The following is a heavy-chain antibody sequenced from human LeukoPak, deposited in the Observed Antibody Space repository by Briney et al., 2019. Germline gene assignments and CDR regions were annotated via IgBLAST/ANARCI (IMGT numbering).Heavy chain of an antibody. CDR1: GFTFSSSA. V-gene: IGHV3-23*01. D-gene: IGHD2-21*01. CDR3: AKDDTYSDAYDI. CDR2: ISGSGGST. Sequence: GGSLRLSCAASGFTFSSSAMSWDRQAPGKGLEWVSAISGSGGSTYYADSVKGRFTISRDNSKNTLYLQMNSLRAEDTAVYYCAKDDTYSDAYDIWGQGTMVTVSS. J-gene: IGHJ3*02.